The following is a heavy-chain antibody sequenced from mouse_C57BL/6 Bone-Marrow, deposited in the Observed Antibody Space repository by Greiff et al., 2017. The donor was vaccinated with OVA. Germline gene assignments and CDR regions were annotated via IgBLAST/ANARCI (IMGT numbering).Heavy chain of an antibody. CDR1: GFTFSSYG. J-gene: IGHJ3*01. D-gene: IGHD1-1*01. CDR2: ISSGGSYT. CDR3: ASPYFFAY. V-gene: IGHV5-6*01. Sequence: EVKLQESGGDLVKPGGSLKLSCAASGFTFSSYGMSWVRQTPDKRLEWVATISSGGSYTYYPDSVKGRFTISRDNAKNILYLQISSLKSEDTAMYYCASPYFFAYWGQGTLVTVSA.